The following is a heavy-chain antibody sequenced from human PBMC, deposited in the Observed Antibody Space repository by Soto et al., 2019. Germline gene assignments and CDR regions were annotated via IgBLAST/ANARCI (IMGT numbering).Heavy chain of an antibody. Sequence: EVQLLESGGGLVQPGGSLRLSCAASGFTFSSYAMSWVRQAPGKGLEWVSAISGSGGSTYYADSVKGRFTISRDNSKKTLYLQMNSLRAEDTAVYYCAKQSGWGSYRTEGPDAFDIWGQGTMVTVSS. CDR1: GFTFSSYA. V-gene: IGHV3-23*01. D-gene: IGHD3-16*02. CDR3: AKQSGWGSYRTEGPDAFDI. J-gene: IGHJ3*02. CDR2: ISGSGGST.